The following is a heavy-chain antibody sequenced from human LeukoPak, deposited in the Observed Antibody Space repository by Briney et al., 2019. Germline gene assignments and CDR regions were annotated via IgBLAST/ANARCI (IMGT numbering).Heavy chain of an antibody. Sequence: ASVKVSCKASGYTFTSYGISWVRQAPGQGLEWMGWISAYNGNTNYAQKLQGRVTMTTDTSTSTAYMELRSLRSDDTAVYYCARSHRHYDFWSGYYSPPNYWGQGTLVTVSS. CDR3: ARSHRHYDFWSGYYSPPNY. CDR2: ISAYNGNT. V-gene: IGHV1-18*01. CDR1: GYTFTSYG. D-gene: IGHD3-3*01. J-gene: IGHJ4*02.